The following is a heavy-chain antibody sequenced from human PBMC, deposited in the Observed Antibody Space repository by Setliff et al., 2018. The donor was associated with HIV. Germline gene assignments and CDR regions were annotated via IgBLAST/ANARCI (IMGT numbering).Heavy chain of an antibody. D-gene: IGHD3-3*01. CDR3: ARDSRPRSGFWVSDYYYYMDV. CDR1: GFTFSNYW. CDR2: IKQDGSDK. V-gene: IGHV3-7*03. Sequence: GGSLRLSCAAFGFTFSNYWMTWVRQAPGKGLEWVANIKQDGSDKYYADSVKGRFSISRDNAKNSLYLQMNSLRAEDTAVYYCARDSRPRSGFWVSDYYYYMDVWGKGTTVTVSS. J-gene: IGHJ6*03.